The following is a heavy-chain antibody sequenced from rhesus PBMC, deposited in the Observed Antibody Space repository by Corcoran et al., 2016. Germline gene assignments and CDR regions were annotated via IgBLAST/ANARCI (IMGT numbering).Heavy chain of an antibody. V-gene: IGHV2-95*01. J-gene: IGHJ2*01. Sequence: QVTLKESGPALVKPTQTLTLTCTFSGFSISTSGTGVGWIRQPPGKALEWLASIYWNDSKYYSTTLKSRLTSSKDTSKNQVVLTMTNMDPVDTATYYCARVQGYYNIWTGYYTGDWYFDLWGPGTPITISS. CDR2: IYWNDSK. CDR1: GFSISTSGTG. CDR3: ARVQGYYNIWTGYYTGDWYFDL. D-gene: IGHD3-3*01.